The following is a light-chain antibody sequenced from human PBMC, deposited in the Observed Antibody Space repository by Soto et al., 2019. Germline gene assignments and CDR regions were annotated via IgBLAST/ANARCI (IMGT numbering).Light chain of an antibody. J-gene: IGLJ1*01. CDR1: SSDVGGYNY. CDR3: SSYAGSTRGV. CDR2: EVT. V-gene: IGLV2-8*01. Sequence: QSVLTQPPSASGSHGQSVTISCTGTSSDVGGYNYVSWYQQHPGKAPKLMIYEVTQRPSGVPDRFSGSKFGNTAYLTVSGLQAEDEADYYCSSYAGSTRGVFGTGTKVTVL.